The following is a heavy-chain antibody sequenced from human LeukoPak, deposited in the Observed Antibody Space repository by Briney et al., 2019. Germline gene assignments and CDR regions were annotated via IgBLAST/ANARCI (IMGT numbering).Heavy chain of an antibody. CDR1: GYTFTSYG. Sequence: ASVKVSCKASGYTFTSYGISWVRQAPGQGLEWMGWISTYNGNTNYAQKLQGRVTMTTDTSTSTAYMELRTLRSDDTAVYYCARADTVRLGELSHFDYWGQGTLVTVSS. D-gene: IGHD3-16*02. CDR3: ARADTVRLGELSHFDY. V-gene: IGHV1-18*01. CDR2: ISTYNGNT. J-gene: IGHJ4*02.